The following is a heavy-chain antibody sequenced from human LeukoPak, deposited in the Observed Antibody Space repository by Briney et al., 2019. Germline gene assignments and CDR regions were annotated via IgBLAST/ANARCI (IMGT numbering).Heavy chain of an antibody. CDR3: ARRASGNDAFDI. CDR2: IYYSGST. CDR1: GGSISSYY. J-gene: IGHJ3*02. V-gene: IGHV4-59*01. Sequence: KPSETLSLTCTVSGGSISSYYWSWIRQPPGKGLEWIGYIYYSGSTNYNPSLKSRVTISVDTSKNQFSLKLSSVTAADTAVYYCARRASGNDAFDIWGQETMVTVSS. D-gene: IGHD1-26*01.